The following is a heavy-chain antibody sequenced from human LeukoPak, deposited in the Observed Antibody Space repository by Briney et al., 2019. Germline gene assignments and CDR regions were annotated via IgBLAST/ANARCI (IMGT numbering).Heavy chain of an antibody. D-gene: IGHD2-2*01. Sequence: GGSLRLSCAASGFTFSTYTMSWVRQAPGKGLEWVSYITGDGADIKYEDSVKGRFTISRDNAKNSLFLQMNSLRDEDTAVYYCAKDRLVPTASTRTVHMDVWGQGTTVTVSS. CDR2: ITGDGADI. V-gene: IGHV3-48*02. CDR1: GFTFSTYT. J-gene: IGHJ6*02. CDR3: AKDRLVPTASTRTVHMDV.